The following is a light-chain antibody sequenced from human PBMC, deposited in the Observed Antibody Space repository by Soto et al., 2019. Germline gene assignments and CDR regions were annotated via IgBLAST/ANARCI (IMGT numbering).Light chain of an antibody. V-gene: IGKV1-5*01. CDR2: DAS. CDR1: QSISMW. Sequence: DIQMTQSPSTVSASVGDRVTITCRASQSISMWLAWYQQKPGKAPKLLIYDASNLQSGVPSRFSGSGSGTESTLTISSLQPDDFATYFCQQYRASMFTFGPGTKVDIK. J-gene: IGKJ3*01. CDR3: QQYRASMFT.